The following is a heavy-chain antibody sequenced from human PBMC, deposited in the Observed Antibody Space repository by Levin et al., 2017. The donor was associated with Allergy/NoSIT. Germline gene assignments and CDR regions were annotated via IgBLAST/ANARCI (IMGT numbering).Heavy chain of an antibody. CDR3: VKGVEGYCSGGSCYSDFDY. CDR2: ISSNGGST. J-gene: IGHJ4*02. Sequence: GESLKISCSASGFTFSSYAMHWVRQAPGKGLEYVSAISSNGGSTYYADSVKGRFTISRDNSKNTLYLQMSSLRAEDTAVYYCVKGVEGYCSGGSCYSDFDYWGQGTLVTVSS. D-gene: IGHD2-15*01. CDR1: GFTFSSYA. V-gene: IGHV3-64D*06.